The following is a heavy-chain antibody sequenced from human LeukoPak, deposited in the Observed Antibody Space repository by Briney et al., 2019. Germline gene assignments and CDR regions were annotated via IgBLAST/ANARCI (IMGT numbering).Heavy chain of an antibody. CDR3: AKDSLLNTRITIFGVVTPYYYYGMDV. J-gene: IGHJ6*02. V-gene: IGHV3-30*18. D-gene: IGHD3-3*01. CDR2: ISYDGNNE. CDR1: GFPLSNYG. Sequence: GGSLRLSCAASGFPLSNYGMHWVRQTPGKGLEWVAVISYDGNNEYYADSVKGRFTISRDNSENTLFLQMNSLRAEDTAVYYCAKDSLLNTRITIFGVVTPYYYYGMDVWGRGTTVTVS.